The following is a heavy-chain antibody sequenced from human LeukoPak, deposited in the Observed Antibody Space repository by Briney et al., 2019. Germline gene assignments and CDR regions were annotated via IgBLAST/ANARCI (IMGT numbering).Heavy chain of an antibody. D-gene: IGHD3-10*01. J-gene: IGHJ4*02. V-gene: IGHV3-30*18. Sequence: GGSLRLSCVASGFAFNNYGMHWVRQAPGKGLEWVAVISYDGSNKYYADSVKGRFTISRDNSKNTLYLQMNSLRAEDTAVYYCANLPPFTMVRGVIIGNYWGQGTLVTVSS. CDR1: GFAFNNYG. CDR3: ANLPPFTMVRGVIIGNY. CDR2: ISYDGSNK.